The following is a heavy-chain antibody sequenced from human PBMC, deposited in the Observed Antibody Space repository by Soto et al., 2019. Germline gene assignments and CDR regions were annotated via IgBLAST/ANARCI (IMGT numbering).Heavy chain of an antibody. V-gene: IGHV4-39*01. CDR2: VFYNGNT. CDR1: GGSLTDSSYY. Sequence: SETLSLTCSVAGGSLTDSSYYWGWIRQPPGKGLEWIGSVFYNGNTFYNPSLKSRLTISSDTSNYQFSLKLRSLTASDTAVYYCARHTYGIGLAYWGKGILVTVSS. D-gene: IGHD4-17*01. CDR3: ARHTYGIGLAY. J-gene: IGHJ4*02.